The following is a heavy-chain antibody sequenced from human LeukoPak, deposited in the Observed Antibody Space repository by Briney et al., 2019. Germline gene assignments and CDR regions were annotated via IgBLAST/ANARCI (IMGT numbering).Heavy chain of an antibody. V-gene: IGHV1-2*02. CDR1: GYTFTGYY. J-gene: IGHJ4*02. CDR3: ARALENDFWSGYYLGYYFDY. CDR2: INPNSGGT. D-gene: IGHD3-3*01. Sequence: GASVKVSCKASGYTFTGYYMHWVRQAPGQGVEWMGWINPNSGGTNYAQKFQGRVTMTRDTSISTAYMELSRLRSDDTAVYYCARALENDFWSGYYLGYYFDYWGQGTLVTVSS.